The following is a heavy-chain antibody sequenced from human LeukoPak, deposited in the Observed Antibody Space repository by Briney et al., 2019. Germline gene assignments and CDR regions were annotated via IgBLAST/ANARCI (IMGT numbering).Heavy chain of an antibody. J-gene: IGHJ6*03. CDR2: IRHDGSNK. V-gene: IGHV3-30*02. D-gene: IGHD6-25*01. CDR3: AEDAAITPNHYYYSYMDV. Sequence: RPGGSLRLSCAASGFTFSSYGMHWVRQAPGKGLEWVAFIRHDGSNKYYADSVEGRFTISRDNSKNTLYLQMNSLRVGDTAVYYCAEDAAITPNHYYYSYMDVWGKGTTVTVSS. CDR1: GFTFSSYG.